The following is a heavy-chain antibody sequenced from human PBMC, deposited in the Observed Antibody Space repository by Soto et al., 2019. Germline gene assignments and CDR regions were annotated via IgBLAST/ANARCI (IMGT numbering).Heavy chain of an antibody. CDR2: ISYDGSNK. Sequence: GGSLRLSCAASGFTFSSYGMHWVRQAPGKGLEWVAVISYDGSNKYYADSVKGRFTISRDNSKNTLYLQMNSLRAEDTAVYYCAKDYVGYYFDYWGQGTLVTVSS. CDR3: AKDYVGYYFDY. D-gene: IGHD3-10*02. J-gene: IGHJ4*02. V-gene: IGHV3-30*18. CDR1: GFTFSSYG.